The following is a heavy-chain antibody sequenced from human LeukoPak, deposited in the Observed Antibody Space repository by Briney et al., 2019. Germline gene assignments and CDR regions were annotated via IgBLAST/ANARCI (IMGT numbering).Heavy chain of an antibody. CDR3: ASLVWYYGSGTGDAFDI. J-gene: IGHJ3*02. D-gene: IGHD3-10*01. CDR1: GGSLSGYY. Sequence: PSGTLSLTCAVYGGSLSGYYWSWIRQPPGKGLEWIGEINHSGSTNYNPSLKSRVTISVDTSKNQFSLKLSSVTAADAAVYYCASLVWYYGSGTGDAFDIWGQGTMVTVSS. V-gene: IGHV4-34*01. CDR2: INHSGST.